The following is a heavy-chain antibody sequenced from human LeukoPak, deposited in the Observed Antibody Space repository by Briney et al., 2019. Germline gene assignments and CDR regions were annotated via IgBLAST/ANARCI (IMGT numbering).Heavy chain of an antibody. D-gene: IGHD6-19*01. CDR2: ISAYNGNT. V-gene: IGHV1-18*01. CDR3: ARGFGGWYWFDP. Sequence: GPSEKVPCRFSVHLYTILCTSWATGPPRRGCVGMGWISAYNGNTNYAQKLQGRVTMTTDTSTRTAYMELRSLRSDDTAVYYCARGFGGWYWFDPWGQGTLVTVSS. CDR1: VHLYTILC. J-gene: IGHJ5*02.